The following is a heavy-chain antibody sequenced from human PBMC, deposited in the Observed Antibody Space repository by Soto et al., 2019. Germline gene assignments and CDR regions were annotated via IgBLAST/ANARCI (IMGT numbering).Heavy chain of an antibody. J-gene: IGHJ6*02. V-gene: IGHV3-7*01. CDR2: IKQDGSEK. CDR1: GFTFSSYW. D-gene: IGHD1-7*01. Sequence: PGGSLRLSCAASGFTFSSYWMSWVRQAPGKGLEWVANIKQDGSEKYYVDSVKGRFTISRDNAKNSLYLQMNSLRAEDTAVYYCASSITGTTKPYYYYGMDVWGQGTTVTVSS. CDR3: ASSITGTTKPYYYYGMDV.